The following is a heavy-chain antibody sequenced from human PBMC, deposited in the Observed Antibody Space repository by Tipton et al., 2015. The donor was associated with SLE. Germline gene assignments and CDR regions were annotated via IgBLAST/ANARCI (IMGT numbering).Heavy chain of an antibody. CDR1: GGSISSYY. CDR2: IYYSGST. J-gene: IGHJ5*02. D-gene: IGHD6-19*01. V-gene: IGHV4-59*01. CDR3: ARGWWFDP. Sequence: TLSLTCTVSGGSISSYYWSWIRQPPGKGLEWIGYIYYSGSTNYNPPLKSRVTISVDTSKNQFSLKLSSVTAADTAVYYCARGWWFDPWGQGTLVTVSS.